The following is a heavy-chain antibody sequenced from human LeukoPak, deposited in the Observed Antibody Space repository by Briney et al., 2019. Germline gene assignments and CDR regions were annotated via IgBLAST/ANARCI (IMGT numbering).Heavy chain of an antibody. J-gene: IGHJ6*02. V-gene: IGHV1-69*13. Sequence: SVKVSCKASGYTFTGYYMHWVRQAPGQGLEWMGGIIPIFGTANYAQKFQGRVTITADESTSTAYMELSSLRSEDTAVYYCARVTPGIAAAGNRYYYYYGMDVWGQGTTVTVSS. CDR2: IIPIFGTA. D-gene: IGHD6-13*01. CDR1: GYTFTGYY. CDR3: ARVTPGIAAAGNRYYYYYGMDV.